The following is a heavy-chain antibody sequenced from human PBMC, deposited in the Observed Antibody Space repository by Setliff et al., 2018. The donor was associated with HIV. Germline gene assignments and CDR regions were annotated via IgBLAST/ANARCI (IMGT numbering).Heavy chain of an antibody. J-gene: IGHJ2*01. CDR1: GGSISSHY. CDR2: IYYSGST. V-gene: IGHV4-59*11. D-gene: IGHD3-9*01. CDR3: ARGAYYDILTAYFSYFDL. Sequence: PSETLSLTCTVSGGSISSHYWSWIRQPPGKGLEWIGYIYYSGSTNYNPSLKSRVTMSLDTSKNQFSLKLRSVTAADTAVYYCARGAYYDILTAYFSYFDLWGRGTLVTVSS.